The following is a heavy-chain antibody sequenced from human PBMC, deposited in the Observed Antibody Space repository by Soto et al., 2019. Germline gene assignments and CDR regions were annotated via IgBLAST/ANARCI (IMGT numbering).Heavy chain of an antibody. D-gene: IGHD2-21*02. CDR2: IYWNDDK. CDR1: GFSLSTSGVG. CDR3: AHSFLGGNSRSLYWYFDL. J-gene: IGHJ2*01. V-gene: IGHV2-5*01. Sequence: SGPTLVKPTQTLTLTCTFSGFSLSTSGVGVGWIRQPPGKALEWLALIYWNDDKRYSPSLKSRLTITKDTSKNQVVLTMTNMDPVDTATYYCAHSFLGGNSRSLYWYFDLWGRGTLVTVSS.